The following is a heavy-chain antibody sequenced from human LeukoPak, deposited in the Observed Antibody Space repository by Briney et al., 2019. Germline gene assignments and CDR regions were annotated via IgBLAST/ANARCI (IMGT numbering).Heavy chain of an antibody. CDR3: ARGYYDFWSGYSNWFDP. D-gene: IGHD3-3*01. J-gene: IGHJ5*02. CDR1: GGSISSYY. Sequence: SETLSLTCTVSGGSISSYYWSWIRQPPGKGLEWIGYIYYSGSTNYNPSLKSRVTISVDTSKNQFSLKLSSVTAADTAVYYCARGYYDFWSGYSNWFDPWGQGTLVTVSS. CDR2: IYYSGST. V-gene: IGHV4-59*01.